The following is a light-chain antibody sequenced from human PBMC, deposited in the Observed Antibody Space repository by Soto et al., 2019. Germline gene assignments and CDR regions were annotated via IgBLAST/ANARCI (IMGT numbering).Light chain of an antibody. CDR3: QQSYSTPWT. CDR2: SAS. J-gene: IGKJ1*01. CDR1: QGISSY. V-gene: IGKV1-39*01. Sequence: DIHLTQSPSSLSASLGDRVTITFRVSQGISSYLNWYRQKPGKVPKLLIYSASNLQSGVPSRFSGSGSETHFTLTISSLQPEDFATYHCQQSYSTPWTFGQGTKVDI.